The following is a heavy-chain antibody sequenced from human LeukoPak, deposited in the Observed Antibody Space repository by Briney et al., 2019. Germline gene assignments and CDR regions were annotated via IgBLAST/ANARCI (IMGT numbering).Heavy chain of an antibody. D-gene: IGHD3-22*01. CDR1: GFTFSSYV. Sequence: GGSLRLSCAASGFTFSSYVMNWVRQPPGKGLEWVSSISESGGRTFYVDSVKGRFAISRDNPRNMLYMEMNSLRAEDTAVYYCSVMHRCYDGSGYWVQWGQGTLVTVSS. V-gene: IGHV3-23*01. CDR3: SVMHRCYDGSGYWVQ. CDR2: ISESGGRT. J-gene: IGHJ4*02.